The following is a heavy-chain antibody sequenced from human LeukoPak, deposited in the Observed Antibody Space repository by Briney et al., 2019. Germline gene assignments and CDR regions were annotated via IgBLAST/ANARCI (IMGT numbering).Heavy chain of an antibody. Sequence: GGSLRLSCAASGFTFSSYDMYWVRQAPGKGLEWVANIKEDGTAKFYVDSVKGRFTISRDNAKNSLYLQMNSLRAEDMAVYYCARDRWGYSYGGDWGQGTLVTVSS. J-gene: IGHJ4*02. CDR1: GFTFSSYD. D-gene: IGHD5-18*01. V-gene: IGHV3-7*01. CDR3: ARDRWGYSYGGD. CDR2: IKEDGTAK.